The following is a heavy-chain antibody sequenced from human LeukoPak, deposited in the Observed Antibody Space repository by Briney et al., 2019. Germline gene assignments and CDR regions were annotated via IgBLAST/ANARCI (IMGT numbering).Heavy chain of an antibody. CDR3: ATQDDSSGRTFDY. V-gene: IGHV1-24*01. CDR2: FDPEDGET. CDR1: GYTLTELS. Sequence: ASVKVSCKVSGYTLTELSMHWVRQAPGKGLEWMGGFDPEDGETIYAQKFQGRVTMTEHTSTDTAYMELSSLRSEDTAVYYCATQDDSSGRTFDYWGQGTLVTVSS. D-gene: IGHD3-22*01. J-gene: IGHJ4*02.